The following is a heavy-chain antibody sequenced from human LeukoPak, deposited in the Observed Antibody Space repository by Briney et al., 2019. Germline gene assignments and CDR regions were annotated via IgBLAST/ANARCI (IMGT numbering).Heavy chain of an antibody. CDR3: ARDSFVTISGGWNWFDP. J-gene: IGHJ5*02. V-gene: IGHV3-74*01. D-gene: IGHD3-3*01. CDR1: GFTFSSFW. Sequence: PGGSLRLSCAASGFTFSSFWMHWVRQAPGKGLVWVSRINNDGSSTAYADSVKGRFTISRDNAKNTLYLQMHSLRAEDTAVYYCARDSFVTISGGWNWFDPWGQGTLVTVSS. CDR2: INNDGSST.